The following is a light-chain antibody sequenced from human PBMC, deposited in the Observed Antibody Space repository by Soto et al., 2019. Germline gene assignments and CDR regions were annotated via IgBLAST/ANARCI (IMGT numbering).Light chain of an antibody. V-gene: IGLV2-23*01. CDR3: CSYAGSSTLV. J-gene: IGLJ2*01. Sequence: QSALTQPASVSGSPGQSITISCTGTSRDVGSYNLVSWYQQHPGKAPKLMIYEGSKRPSGVSNRFSGSKSGNTASLTISGRQAEDEADYYCCSYAGSSTLVVGGGTKLTVL. CDR1: SRDVGSYNL. CDR2: EGS.